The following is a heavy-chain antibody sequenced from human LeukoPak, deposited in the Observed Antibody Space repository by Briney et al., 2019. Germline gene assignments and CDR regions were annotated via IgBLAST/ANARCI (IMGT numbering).Heavy chain of an antibody. Sequence: GASVKVSCKASGYTFTSYDINWVRQATGQGLEWMGWMNPNSGGTKYAQKFQGRVTMTRDTSISTAYMELSGLRSDDTAVYYCARGFRLSAIEDWFDPWGQGTLVTVSS. CDR1: GYTFTSYD. V-gene: IGHV1-2*02. J-gene: IGHJ5*02. D-gene: IGHD2-2*02. CDR2: MNPNSGGT. CDR3: ARGFRLSAIEDWFDP.